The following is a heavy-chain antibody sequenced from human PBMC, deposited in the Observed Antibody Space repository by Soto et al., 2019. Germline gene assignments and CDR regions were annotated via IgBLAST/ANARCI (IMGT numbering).Heavy chain of an antibody. CDR1: GGSISSGGYY. CDR3: ARGPYCGGDCPVYFDY. Sequence: QVRLQESGPGLVKPSQTLSLTCTVSGGSISSGGYYWSWIRQHPGKGLEWIGYIYYSGSTYYNPSLKSRVTISVDTSKNQFSLKLSSVTAADTAVYYCARGPYCGGDCPVYFDYWGQGTLVTVSS. D-gene: IGHD2-21*02. CDR2: IYYSGST. V-gene: IGHV4-31*03. J-gene: IGHJ4*02.